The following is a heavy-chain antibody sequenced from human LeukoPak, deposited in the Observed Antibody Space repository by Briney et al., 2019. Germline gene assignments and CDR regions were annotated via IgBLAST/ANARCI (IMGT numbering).Heavy chain of an antibody. CDR3: ARGRQAYYDSSGYYFKDAFDI. Sequence: GGSLRLSCAASGFTFSSYWMHLVRQAPGKGLVWVSRINSDGSSTSYADSVKGRFTISRDNAKNTLYLQMNSLRAEDTAVYYCARGRQAYYDSSGYYFKDAFDIWGQGTMVTVSS. D-gene: IGHD3-22*01. J-gene: IGHJ3*02. V-gene: IGHV3-74*01. CDR1: GFTFSSYW. CDR2: INSDGSST.